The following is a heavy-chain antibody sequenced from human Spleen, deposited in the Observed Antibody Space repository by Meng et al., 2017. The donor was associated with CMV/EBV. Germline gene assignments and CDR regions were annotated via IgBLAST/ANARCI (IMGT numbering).Heavy chain of an antibody. CDR2: IYHSGST. Sequence: SETLSLTCTVSGYSISSGYYWGWLRQPPGKGLEWIGSIYHSGSTYYNPPLKSRVTISVDTSKNQFSLKLSSVTAADTAVYYCAREPNLPLMTKGWFDPWGQGTLVTVSS. J-gene: IGHJ5*02. D-gene: IGHD2-8*01. CDR1: GYSISSGYY. V-gene: IGHV4-38-2*02. CDR3: AREPNLPLMTKGWFDP.